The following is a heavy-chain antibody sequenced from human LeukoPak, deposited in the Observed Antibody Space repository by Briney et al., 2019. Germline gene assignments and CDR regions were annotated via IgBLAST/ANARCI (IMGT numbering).Heavy chain of an antibody. D-gene: IGHD5-24*01. CDR1: GGSISTYY. CDR3: ARVKAKGEMGLSYYFDY. CDR2: IFYSGAT. J-gene: IGHJ4*02. V-gene: IGHV4-59*12. Sequence: SETLSLTCTVSGGSISTYYWSWIRQPPGKGLEWIGHIFYSGATEYNPSLKSRATISVDTSRNQFSLKLSSVTAADTAVYYCARVKAKGEMGLSYYFDYWGQGTLVTVSS.